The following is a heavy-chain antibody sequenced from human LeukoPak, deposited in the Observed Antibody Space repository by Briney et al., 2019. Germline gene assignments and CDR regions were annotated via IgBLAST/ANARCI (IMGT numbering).Heavy chain of an antibody. V-gene: IGHV3-48*03. CDR1: GFTFSSYE. D-gene: IGHD2-2*01. CDR2: IGVSGSTM. CDR3: ARERYCSSTSCPHGDLDY. Sequence: GGSLRLSWAASGFTFSSYEMNWVRQAPVKGLEWVSYIGVSGSTMYYAESVKGRFTISRDNAKNSLYLQMNSLRAEDTAVYYCARERYCSSTSCPHGDLDYWGQGTLVSVSS. J-gene: IGHJ4*02.